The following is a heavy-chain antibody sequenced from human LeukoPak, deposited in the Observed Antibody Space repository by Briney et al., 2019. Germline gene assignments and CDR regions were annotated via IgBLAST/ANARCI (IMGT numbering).Heavy chain of an antibody. Sequence: GGSLRLSCAASGFTFSGSAMHWVRQASGKGLEWVGRIRSKANSYATAYAASVKGRFTISRDDSKNTAYLQMNSLKTEDTAVYYCTTPSSRSGEDYWGQGTLVTVSS. CDR2: IRSKANSYAT. J-gene: IGHJ4*02. D-gene: IGHD3-16*01. CDR3: TTPSSRSGEDY. V-gene: IGHV3-73*01. CDR1: GFTFSGSA.